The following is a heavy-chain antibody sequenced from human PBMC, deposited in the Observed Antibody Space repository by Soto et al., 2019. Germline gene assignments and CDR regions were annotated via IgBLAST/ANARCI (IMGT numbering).Heavy chain of an antibody. CDR1: GGSISSGGYY. D-gene: IGHD2-21*02. CDR3: ARDAFSTEGGDWLTYGMDV. CDR2: IYYSGNT. V-gene: IGHV4-31*03. Sequence: QVQLQESGPGLVKPSQTLSLTCTVSGGSISSGGYYWSWIRQHPGKGLEWIGYIYYSGNTYYNPSLKSRVTISVDTSKNQFSLKLSSVTAADTAVYYCARDAFSTEGGDWLTYGMDVWGQGTTVTVSS. J-gene: IGHJ6*02.